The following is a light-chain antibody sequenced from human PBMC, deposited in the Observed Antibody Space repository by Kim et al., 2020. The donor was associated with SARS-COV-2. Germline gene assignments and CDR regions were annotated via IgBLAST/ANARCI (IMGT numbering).Light chain of an antibody. CDR2: AAS. J-gene: IGKJ1*01. CDR3: QKCDSAPWT. CDR1: QDISNY. Sequence: ASVGDRVTITCRASQDISNYLAWFQLKPGKAPKLLIYAASALQPGVPSRLSGSGSGTDFTLTVTSLQPEDVATYYCQKCDSAPWTFGQGTKVDIK. V-gene: IGKV1-27*01.